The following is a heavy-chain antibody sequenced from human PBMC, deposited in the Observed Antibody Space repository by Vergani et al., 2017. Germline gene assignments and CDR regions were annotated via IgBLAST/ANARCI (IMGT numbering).Heavy chain of an antibody. CDR1: GYTFTSYY. D-gene: IGHD3-10*01. CDR2: INPSGGST. Sequence: QVQLVQSGAEVKKPGASVKVSCKASGYTFTSYYMHWVRQAPGQGLEWMGIINPSGGSTSYAQKFQGRVTMTRDTSTSTVYMELSSLRSEDTAVYYCACVYGSGSYYKGEAFDIWGQGTMVTVSS. V-gene: IGHV1-46*03. CDR3: ACVYGSGSYYKGEAFDI. J-gene: IGHJ3*02.